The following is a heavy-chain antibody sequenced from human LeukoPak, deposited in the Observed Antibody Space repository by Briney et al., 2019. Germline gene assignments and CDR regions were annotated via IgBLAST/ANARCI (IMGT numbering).Heavy chain of an antibody. CDR2: INPNSGGT. Sequence: ASVKVSCKASGYTFTCYYMHWVRQAPGQGLEWMGWINPNSGGTNYAQKFQGWVTMTRDTSISTAYMELSRLRSDDTAVYDCARGRIVVVPAATPAYYFDYWGQGTLVTVSS. J-gene: IGHJ4*02. V-gene: IGHV1-2*04. CDR3: ARGRIVVVPAATPAYYFDY. CDR1: GYTFTCYY. D-gene: IGHD2-2*01.